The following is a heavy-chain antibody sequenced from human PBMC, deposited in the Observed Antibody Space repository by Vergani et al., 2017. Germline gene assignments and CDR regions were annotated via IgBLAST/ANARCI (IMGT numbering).Heavy chain of an antibody. V-gene: IGHV3-20*04. D-gene: IGHD3-16*01. J-gene: IGHJ6*02. Sequence: EVQLVESGGGVVRPGGSLRLSCAASGFTFDDYGMSWVRPAPGKGLEWVSGINWNGGSTGYADSVRGRFTSARDNAKNSLYLQMNSLRAEDTALYYCARARSRSYYYYYGMDVWGQGTTVTVSS. CDR2: INWNGGST. CDR3: ARARSRSYYYYYGMDV. CDR1: GFTFDDYG.